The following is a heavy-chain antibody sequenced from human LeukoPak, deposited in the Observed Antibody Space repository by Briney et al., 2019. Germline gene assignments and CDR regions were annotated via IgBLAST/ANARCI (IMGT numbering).Heavy chain of an antibody. CDR2: IYYSGST. V-gene: IGHV4-39*07. D-gene: IGHD3-10*01. J-gene: IGHJ4*02. Sequence: PSETLSLTCTVSGGSISSSSYYWGWIRQPPGKGLEWIGSIYYSGSTYYNPSLKSRVTISVDTSKNQFSLKLSSVTAADTAVYYCARSAYGSGFLDWGQGTLVTVSS. CDR1: GGSISSSSYY. CDR3: ARSAYGSGFLD.